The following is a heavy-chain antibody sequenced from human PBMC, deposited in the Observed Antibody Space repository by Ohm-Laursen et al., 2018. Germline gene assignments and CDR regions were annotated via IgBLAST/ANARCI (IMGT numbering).Heavy chain of an antibody. CDR3: VRGAMHYVDETYHLVYDF. V-gene: IGHV4-4*09. J-gene: IGHJ4*02. D-gene: IGHD3-10*02. CDR2: SPSKGRS. CDR1: NGSLGTHF. Sequence: GTLSLTCTVSNGSLGTHFWTWIRQSPKKGLEWLGHSPSKGRSDSKPSLGGRVASSFQVSKNQIFLLFTSVTAADTAVYFCVRGAMHYVDETYHLVYDFWGRGTHVTVSS.